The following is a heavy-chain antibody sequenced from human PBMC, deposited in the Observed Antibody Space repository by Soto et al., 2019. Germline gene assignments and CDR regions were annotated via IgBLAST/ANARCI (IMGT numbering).Heavy chain of an antibody. V-gene: IGHV1-69*06. CDR2: IIPIFGTT. CDR1: GGTFSSYA. CDR3: ARGTRSGSYYYYGLDV. J-gene: IGHJ6*02. D-gene: IGHD1-26*01. Sequence: QVQLVQSGAEVKKPGSSVKVSCKASGGTFSSYAISWVRQAPGQGLEWMGGIIPIFGTTNYARRFQGRVTITADKSTSTAYMELRSLRSEDTAAYYCARGTRSGSYYYYGLDVWGQGTTVTVSS.